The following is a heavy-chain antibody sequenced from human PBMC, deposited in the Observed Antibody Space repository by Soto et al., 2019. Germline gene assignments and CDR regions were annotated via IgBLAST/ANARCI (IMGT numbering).Heavy chain of an antibody. CDR1: GFTFSSYS. CDR2: ISSSSSYI. CDR3: AREFRGDILTGYSLFDY. Sequence: GGSLRLCCAASGFTFSSYSMNWVRQAPGKGLEWVSSISSSSSYIYYADSVKGRFTISRDNAKNSLYLQMNSLRAEDTAVYYCAREFRGDILTGYSLFDYWGQGTLVTVSS. V-gene: IGHV3-21*01. J-gene: IGHJ4*02. D-gene: IGHD3-9*01.